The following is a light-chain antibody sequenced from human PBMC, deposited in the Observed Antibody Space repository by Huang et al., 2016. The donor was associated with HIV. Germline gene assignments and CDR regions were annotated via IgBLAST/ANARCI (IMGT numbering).Light chain of an antibody. Sequence: EIVMTQSPATLSVSPGERDTLSCRASQSVSSNLAWYQQNPGQAPRLLIYGASTRATGIPARFSGSGSGTEFTLTISSLQSEDFAVYYCQQYNNWPKVFTFGPGTKVDIK. V-gene: IGKV3-15*01. CDR2: GAS. J-gene: IGKJ3*01. CDR1: QSVSSN. CDR3: QQYNNWPKVFT.